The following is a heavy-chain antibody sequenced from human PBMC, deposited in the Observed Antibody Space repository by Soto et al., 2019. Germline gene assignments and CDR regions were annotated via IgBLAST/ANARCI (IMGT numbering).Heavy chain of an antibody. J-gene: IGHJ6*02. D-gene: IGHD4-17*01. CDR2: IIPIFGTA. Sequence: XSVKVSCKASGGTFSSYAISWVRQAPGQGLEWMGGIIPIFGTANYAQKFQGRVTITADESTSTAYMELSSLRSEDTAVYYCAREPSSGDTYYYYGMDVWGQGTTVTVSS. CDR1: GGTFSSYA. CDR3: AREPSSGDTYYYYGMDV. V-gene: IGHV1-69*13.